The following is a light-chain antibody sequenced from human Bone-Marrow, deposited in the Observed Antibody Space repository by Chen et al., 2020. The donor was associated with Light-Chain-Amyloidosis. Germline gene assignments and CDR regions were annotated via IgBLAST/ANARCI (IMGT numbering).Light chain of an antibody. CDR2: DDS. V-gene: IGLV3-21*02. J-gene: IGLJ3*02. CDR3: QVWDRSSDRPV. Sequence: SYVLTQPSSVSVAPGQTATIACGGNNIGSTSVHWYQQTPGQAPLLVGYDDSARPSGIPQLLSGSNSGNTATLTISRVEAGDEADYYCQVWDRSSDRPVFGGGTKLTVL. CDR1: NIGSTS.